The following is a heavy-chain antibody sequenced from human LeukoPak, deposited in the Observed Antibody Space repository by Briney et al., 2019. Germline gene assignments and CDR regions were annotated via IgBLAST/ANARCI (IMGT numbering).Heavy chain of an antibody. CDR3: ARELDPYYFDY. CDR1: GFTFSSYS. Sequence: GGSLRHSCAASGFTFSSYSMNWVRQAPGKGLEWVSSISSSSSYIYYADSVKGRFTISRDNAKNSLYLQMNSLRAEDTAVYYCARELDPYYFDYWGQGTLVTVSS. V-gene: IGHV3-21*01. CDR2: ISSSSSYI. D-gene: IGHD2-2*03. J-gene: IGHJ4*02.